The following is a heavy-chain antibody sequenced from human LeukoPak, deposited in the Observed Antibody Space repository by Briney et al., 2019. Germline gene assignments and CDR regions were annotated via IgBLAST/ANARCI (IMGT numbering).Heavy chain of an antibody. Sequence: GGSLRLSCAASGFTFSDYYMSWIRQAPGKGLEWVSYISSSSSYTNYADSVKGRFTISRDNAKNSLYLQMNSLRAEDTAAYYCARGHLRYFDWLLPPFFDYWGQGTLVTVSS. CDR3: ARGHLRYFDWLLPPFFDY. CDR1: GFTFSDYY. D-gene: IGHD3-9*01. V-gene: IGHV3-11*06. CDR2: ISSSSSYT. J-gene: IGHJ4*02.